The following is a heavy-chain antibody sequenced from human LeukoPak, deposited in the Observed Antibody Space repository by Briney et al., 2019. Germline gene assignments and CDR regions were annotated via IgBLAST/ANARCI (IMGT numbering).Heavy chain of an antibody. CDR2: ISYDGSNK. V-gene: IGHV3-30-3*01. Sequence: GGSLRLSCAASGFTFSSYAMHWVRQAPGKGLEWVAVISYDGSNKYYADSVKGRFTISRDNSKNTLYLQMNSLRAEDTAVYYCARVGVVVVITGAFDIWGQGTMVTVSS. CDR1: GFTFSSYA. J-gene: IGHJ3*02. D-gene: IGHD3-22*01. CDR3: ARVGVVVVITGAFDI.